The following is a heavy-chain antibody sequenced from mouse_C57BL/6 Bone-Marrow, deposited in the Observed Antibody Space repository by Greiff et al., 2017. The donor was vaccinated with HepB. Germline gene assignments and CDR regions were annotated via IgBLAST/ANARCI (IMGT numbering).Heavy chain of an antibody. V-gene: IGHV1-81*01. CDR2: IYPRSGNT. CDR3: AREHDGSSYGNCDY. J-gene: IGHJ2*01. Sequence: VKLQQSGAELARPGASVKLSCKASGYTFTSYGISWVKQRTGQGLEWIGEIYPRSGNTYYNQKFKGKATLTADQSSSTAYMELRSLTSEDSAVYFCAREHDGSSYGNCDYWGQGTTLTVSS. D-gene: IGHD1-1*01. CDR1: GYTFTSYG.